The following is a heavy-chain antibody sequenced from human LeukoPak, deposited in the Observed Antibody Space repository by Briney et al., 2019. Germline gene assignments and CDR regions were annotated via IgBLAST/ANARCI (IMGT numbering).Heavy chain of an antibody. CDR3: ARSLIAARPDY. D-gene: IGHD6-13*01. CDR2: IYYSGST. V-gene: IGHV4-30-4*08. J-gene: IGHJ4*02. Sequence: SETLSLTCTVSGGSISSGDYYWSWIRQPPGKGLEWIGYIYYSGSTYYNPSLKSRVTISVDTSKNQFSLKLSSATAADTAVYYCARSLIAARPDYWGQGTLVTVSS. CDR1: GGSISSGDYY.